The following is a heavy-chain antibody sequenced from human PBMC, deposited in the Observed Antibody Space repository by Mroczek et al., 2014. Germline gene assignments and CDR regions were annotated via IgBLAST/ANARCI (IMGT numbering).Heavy chain of an antibody. CDR2: ISGSGGST. Sequence: ESGGGLVQPGGSLRLSCAASGFTFSSYAMSWVRQAPGKGLEWVSAISGSGGSTYYADSVKGRFTISRDNSKNTLYLQMNSLRAEDTAVYYCANGPKDDSSGYYAYEYFQHWGQGTLVTVSS. D-gene: IGHD3-22*01. CDR1: GFTFSSYA. V-gene: IGHV3-23*01. CDR3: ANGPKDDSSGYYAYEYFQH. J-gene: IGHJ1*01.